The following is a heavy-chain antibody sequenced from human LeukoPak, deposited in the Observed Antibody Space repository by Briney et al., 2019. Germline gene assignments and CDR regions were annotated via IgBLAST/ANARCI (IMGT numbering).Heavy chain of an antibody. Sequence: QPGGSLRLSCAASGFTFSSYAMSWVRQAPGKGLEWVSAISGSGGSTYYADSVKGRFTISRDNSKNTLYLQMNGLRAEDTAVYYCAKGSNWNDVPTNFDYWGQGTLVTVSS. V-gene: IGHV3-23*01. CDR2: ISGSGGST. D-gene: IGHD1-20*01. CDR3: AKGSNWNDVPTNFDY. CDR1: GFTFSSYA. J-gene: IGHJ4*02.